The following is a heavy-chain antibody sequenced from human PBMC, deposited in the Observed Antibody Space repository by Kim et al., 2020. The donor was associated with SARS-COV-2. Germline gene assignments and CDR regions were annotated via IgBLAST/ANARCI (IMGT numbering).Heavy chain of an antibody. Sequence: GGSLRLSCAASGFTFSDHYMDWVRQAPGKGLEWVGRIRDKANSYTTEYAASVKGRFTISRDDSKKSLYLQMNSLKTEDTAVYYCTRGPRPGRSYGEYWGQGTLATVSS. CDR1: GFTFSDHY. CDR2: IRDKANSYTT. CDR3: TRGPRPGRSYGEY. J-gene: IGHJ4*02. D-gene: IGHD3-10*01. V-gene: IGHV3-72*01.